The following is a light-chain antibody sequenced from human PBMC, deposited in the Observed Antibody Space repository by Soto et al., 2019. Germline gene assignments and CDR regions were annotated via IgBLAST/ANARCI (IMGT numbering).Light chain of an antibody. CDR3: CSYAGSSLVV. Sequence: QSALTQPASVSGSPGQSITISCTGTSSDVGSYNLVSWYQQHPGKAPRLMIYEVSNRPSGVSNRFSGSKSGNTASLTISGLQAEDEADYSCCSYAGSSLVVFGGGTKVTVL. CDR2: EVS. J-gene: IGLJ2*01. V-gene: IGLV2-23*02. CDR1: SSDVGSYNL.